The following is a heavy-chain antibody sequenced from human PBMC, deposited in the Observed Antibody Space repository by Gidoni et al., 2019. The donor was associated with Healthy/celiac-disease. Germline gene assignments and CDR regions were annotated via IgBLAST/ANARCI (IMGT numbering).Heavy chain of an antibody. Sequence: QVQLVESGGGVVQPGRSLRLSCAASGFTFSSYGMHWVRQAPGKGLEWVAVIWYDGSNKYYADSVKGRFTISRDNSKNTLYLQMNSLRAEDTAVYYCARGITMDHDAFDIWGQGTMVTVSS. D-gene: IGHD3-10*01. V-gene: IGHV3-33*01. CDR1: GFTFSSYG. CDR2: IWYDGSNK. J-gene: IGHJ3*02. CDR3: ARGITMDHDAFDI.